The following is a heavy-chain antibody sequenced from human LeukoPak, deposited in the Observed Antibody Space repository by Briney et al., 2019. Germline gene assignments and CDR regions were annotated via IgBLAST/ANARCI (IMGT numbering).Heavy chain of an antibody. CDR3: ARLSSAYSGAFDY. V-gene: IGHV5-51*01. CDR2: IYPGDSET. Sequence: GESLKISCQGSGYTFTTYWIGWVRQLPGKGLEWMGIIYPGDSETRYSPSFQGQVTISADKSITTADLQWSSLKASDTAIYYCARLSSAYSGAFDYWGQGTLVTVSS. D-gene: IGHD3-22*01. J-gene: IGHJ4*02. CDR1: GYTFTTYW.